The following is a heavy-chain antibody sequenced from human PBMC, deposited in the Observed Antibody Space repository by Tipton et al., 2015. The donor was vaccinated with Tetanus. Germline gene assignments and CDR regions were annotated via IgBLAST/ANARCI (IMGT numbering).Heavy chain of an antibody. CDR1: GYIFNNYW. D-gene: IGHD2-8*01. J-gene: IGHJ4*02. CDR2: ICPGDSDT. CDR3: ARAHCTDGVCNFDF. V-gene: IGHV5-51*01. Sequence: QLVQSGGEVKKPGESLKISCKGSGYIFNNYWIGWVRQKPGKGLEWMGIICPGDSDTRYSPSFQGQVTISVGKSINTAYLQWSSLKASDTSMFYCARAHCTDGVCNFDFWGQGALVTVAS.